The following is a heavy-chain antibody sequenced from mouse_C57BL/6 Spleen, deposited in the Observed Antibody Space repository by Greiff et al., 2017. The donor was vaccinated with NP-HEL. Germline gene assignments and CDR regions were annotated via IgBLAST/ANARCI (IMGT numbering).Heavy chain of an antibody. D-gene: IGHD4-1*01. J-gene: IGHJ2*01. Sequence: VQLQQSGPVLVKPGASVKMSCKASGYTFTDYYMNWVKQSHGKSLEWIGVINPYNGGTSYNQKFKGKATLTVDKTSSTAYMKRNSLTAEDSAVYYCAREVGRNYFDDWGQGTTLTVSS. CDR2: INPYNGGT. V-gene: IGHV1-19*01. CDR1: GYTFTDYY. CDR3: AREVGRNYFDD.